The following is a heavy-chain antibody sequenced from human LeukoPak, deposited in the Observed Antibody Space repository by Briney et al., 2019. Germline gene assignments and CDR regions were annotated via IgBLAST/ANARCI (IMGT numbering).Heavy chain of an antibody. CDR1: GFTFSDYY. Sequence: PGGSLRLSCAASGFTFSDYYMSWIRQAPGEGLEWVSYISSSGTTISYTDSVKGRFTISRDNAKNSLYLQMNSLRAEDTAVYYCARDYRSTFDYWGQGTLVTVSS. D-gene: IGHD1-26*01. CDR3: ARDYRSTFDY. CDR2: ISSSGTTI. J-gene: IGHJ4*02. V-gene: IGHV3-11*01.